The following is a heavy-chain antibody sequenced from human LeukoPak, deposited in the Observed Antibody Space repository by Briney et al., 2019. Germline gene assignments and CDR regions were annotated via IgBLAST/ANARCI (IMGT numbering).Heavy chain of an antibody. CDR2: IIPIFGTA. D-gene: IGHD3-22*01. J-gene: IGHJ4*02. CDR1: GGTFSSYA. CDR3: ARVFPDYYDRSGPDY. V-gene: IGHV1-69*01. Sequence: SVKASCKASGGTFSSYAISWVRQAPGQGLEWMGGIIPIFGTANYAQKFQGRVTITADESTSTAYMELSSLRSEVTAVYYCARVFPDYYDRSGPDYWGQGTLATVSS.